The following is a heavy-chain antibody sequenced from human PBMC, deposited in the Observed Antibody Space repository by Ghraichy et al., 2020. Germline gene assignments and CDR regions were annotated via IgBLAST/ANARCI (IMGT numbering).Heavy chain of an antibody. V-gene: IGHV4-34*01. Sequence: SETLSLTCAVYGGSFSGYYWSWIRQPPGKGLEWIGEINHSGSTNYNPSLKSRVTISVDTSKNQFSLKLSSVTAADTAVYYCARDTDIWKYFWYFDLWGRGTLVTVSS. D-gene: IGHD1-7*01. CDR1: GGSFSGYY. J-gene: IGHJ2*01. CDR2: INHSGST. CDR3: ARDTDIWKYFWYFDL.